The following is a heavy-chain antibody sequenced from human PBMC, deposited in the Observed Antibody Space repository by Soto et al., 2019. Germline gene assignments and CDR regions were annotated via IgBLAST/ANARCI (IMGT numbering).Heavy chain of an antibody. Sequence: PGGSLRLSCAASGFTFSNYAMSWVRQAPGKGLEWVSAISSSGDSPYYADSVKGRFTVSRDNSKNTLYLQMNSLRAEDTAVYYCAKPPASEIGVVTDYWGQGTLVTVSS. CDR2: ISSSGDSP. CDR3: AKPPASEIGVVTDY. CDR1: GFTFSNYA. V-gene: IGHV3-23*01. J-gene: IGHJ4*02. D-gene: IGHD3-3*01.